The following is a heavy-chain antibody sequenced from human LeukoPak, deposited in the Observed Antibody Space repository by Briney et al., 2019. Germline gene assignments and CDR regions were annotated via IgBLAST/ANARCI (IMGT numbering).Heavy chain of an antibody. V-gene: IGHV4-59*01. D-gene: IGHD3-3*01. Sequence: PSETLSLTCTVSGGSISSSYWSWIRQPPGKGLEWIGYIYYSGSTNYNPSLKSRVTTSVDPSKNQFSLKLTSVTAADTAVYYCARSSGPEWPLSYWGQGTLVAVSS. CDR2: IYYSGST. CDR1: GGSISSSY. J-gene: IGHJ4*02. CDR3: ARSSGPEWPLSY.